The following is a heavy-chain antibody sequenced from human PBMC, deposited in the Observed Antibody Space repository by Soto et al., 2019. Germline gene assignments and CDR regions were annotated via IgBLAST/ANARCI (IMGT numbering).Heavy chain of an antibody. D-gene: IGHD3-10*01. CDR2: IYYSGST. CDR3: ARNMVRGVDWFDP. Sequence: PSETLSLTCTVSGGSLSSGAYYWSWIRQHPGKGLEWIGYIYYSGSTYYNPSLESRVTLSVDTSKNQFSLKLSSVTAADTAVYYCARNMVRGVDWFDPWGQGTLVTVSS. CDR1: GGSLSSGAYY. J-gene: IGHJ5*02. V-gene: IGHV4-31*03.